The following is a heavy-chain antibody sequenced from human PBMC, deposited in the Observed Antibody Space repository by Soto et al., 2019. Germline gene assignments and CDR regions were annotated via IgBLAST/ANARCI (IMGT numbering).Heavy chain of an antibody. J-gene: IGHJ6*02. CDR1: GGTFSSYA. CDR3: ARFDYSRQFAPYSYGMDV. Sequence: QVQLVQSGAEVKKPGSSVKVSCKASGGTFSSYAISWVRQAPGQGLEWMGGIIPIFGTANYAQKFQGRVTITADESTSTAYMELSSLRSEDTAVYYCARFDYSRQFAPYSYGMDVWGQGTTVTVSS. D-gene: IGHD4-4*01. CDR2: IIPIFGTA. V-gene: IGHV1-69*01.